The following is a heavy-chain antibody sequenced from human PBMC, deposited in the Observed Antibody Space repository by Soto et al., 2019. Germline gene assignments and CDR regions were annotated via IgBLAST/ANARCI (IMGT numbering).Heavy chain of an antibody. Sequence: QVQLQESGPGLVKPSETLSLTCTVSGGSISSYYWSWIRQPPGKGLEWIGYIYYSGSTNYNPSLKSQVTISVDTSKNQFSLKLSSVTAADTAVYYCARDKESSSFPFDLWGRGTLVTVSS. CDR1: GGSISSYY. V-gene: IGHV4-59*01. J-gene: IGHJ2*01. D-gene: IGHD6-13*01. CDR3: ARDKESSSFPFDL. CDR2: IYYSGST.